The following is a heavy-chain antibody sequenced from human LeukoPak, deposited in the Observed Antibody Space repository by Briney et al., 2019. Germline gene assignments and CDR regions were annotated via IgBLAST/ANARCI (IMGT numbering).Heavy chain of an antibody. V-gene: IGHV3-30-3*01. J-gene: IGHJ4*02. D-gene: IGHD2-2*01. Sequence: SGGSLRLSCAASGFTFSSYTMHWVRQAPGKGLEWVAVISYDGSNKYYADSVKGRFTISRDNSKNTLYLQMNSLRAEDTAVYYCARVKGSSTFDYWGRGTLVTVSS. CDR2: ISYDGSNK. CDR3: ARVKGSSTFDY. CDR1: GFTFSSYT.